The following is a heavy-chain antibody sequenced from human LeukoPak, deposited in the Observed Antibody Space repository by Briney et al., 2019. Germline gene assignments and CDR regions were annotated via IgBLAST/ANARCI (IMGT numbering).Heavy chain of an antibody. J-gene: IGHJ4*02. D-gene: IGHD3-16*01. V-gene: IGHV3-74*01. Sequence: GGSLRLSCAASGFMFNNYWMHWVRQAPGKGLEWVSRIRSDGRSTSYADSMKGRFTISRDNAKSMLYLQMNTVRAEDSALYYCARVISDLLDFDFDYWGQGTLVTVSS. CDR1: GFMFNNYW. CDR3: ARVISDLLDFDFDY. CDR2: IRSDGRST.